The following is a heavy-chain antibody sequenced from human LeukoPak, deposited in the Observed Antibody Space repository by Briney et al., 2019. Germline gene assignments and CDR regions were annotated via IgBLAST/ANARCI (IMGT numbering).Heavy chain of an antibody. CDR3: AKLGYQLLFNWFDP. CDR1: GFTFSSYA. CDR2: ISSSGGST. J-gene: IGHJ5*02. V-gene: IGHV3-23*01. Sequence: GGSLRLSCAASGFTFSSYAMSWVRQAPGKGLEWVSAISSSGGSTYYADSVKGRFTISRDNSKNTLYLQMNSLRAEDTAVYYCAKLGYQLLFNWFDPWGQGTLVTVSS. D-gene: IGHD2-2*01.